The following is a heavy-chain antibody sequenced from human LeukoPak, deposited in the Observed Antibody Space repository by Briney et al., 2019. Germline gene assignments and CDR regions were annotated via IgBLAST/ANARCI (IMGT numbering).Heavy chain of an antibody. Sequence: AGGSLRLSCAASGFTFSGYSMTWVRQAPGKGLEWVSYIGAGSDYIYYADSVKGRFTISRDNAKNSLSLQMNSLRAEDTAVYYCARWGLGPSFDYWGQGTLVTVSS. CDR1: GFTFSGYS. D-gene: IGHD1-26*01. CDR2: IGAGSDYI. CDR3: ARWGLGPSFDY. J-gene: IGHJ4*02. V-gene: IGHV3-21*01.